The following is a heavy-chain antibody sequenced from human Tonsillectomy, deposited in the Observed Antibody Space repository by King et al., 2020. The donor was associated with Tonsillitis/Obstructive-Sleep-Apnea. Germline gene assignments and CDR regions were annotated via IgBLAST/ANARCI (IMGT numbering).Heavy chain of an antibody. CDR2: ISVSGGST. CDR3: AKDLFVQAKTPDIGLVPAANWFDP. D-gene: IGHD2-2*01. J-gene: IGHJ5*02. Sequence: EVQLVESGGGLVQPGGSLKLSCVTSGFTFSSYAMNWVRQAPGKGLEWVSSISVSGGSTYHAGSVKGRFTISRDNSKNTLYLQMNSLRAEDTAVYYCAKDLFVQAKTPDIGLVPAANWFDPWGQGTLVTVSS. CDR1: GFTFSSYA. V-gene: IGHV3-23*04.